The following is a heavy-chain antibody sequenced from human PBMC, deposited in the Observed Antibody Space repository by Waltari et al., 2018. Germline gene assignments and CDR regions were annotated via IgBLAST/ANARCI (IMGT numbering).Heavy chain of an antibody. CDR3: AKDQGSSWTNDAFDI. CDR2: IYSGGST. CDR1: GFTFSSYA. D-gene: IGHD6-13*01. J-gene: IGHJ3*02. V-gene: IGHV3-23*03. Sequence: EVQLLESGGGLVQPGGSLRLSCAASGFTFSSYAMSWVRQAPGKGLEWVSVIYSGGSTYYADSVKGRFTISRDNSKNTLYLQMNSRRAEDTAVYYCAKDQGSSWTNDAFDIWGQGTMVTVSS.